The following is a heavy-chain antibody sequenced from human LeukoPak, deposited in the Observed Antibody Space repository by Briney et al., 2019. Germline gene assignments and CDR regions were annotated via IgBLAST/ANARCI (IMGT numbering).Heavy chain of an antibody. V-gene: IGHV4-59*01. Sequence: SSETLSLTCSVSDDSITTYYWTWIRQPPGKGLERIGYVDHTGSTNFNPSLNGRVSISRDTSKNLFSLRLRSVTAADTAVYFCARGRVSSSTWYSTYYYYFYMDVWGKGTTVTVSS. CDR2: VDHTGST. CDR3: ARGRVSSSTWYSTYYYYFYMDV. CDR1: DDSITTYY. J-gene: IGHJ6*03. D-gene: IGHD4-11*01.